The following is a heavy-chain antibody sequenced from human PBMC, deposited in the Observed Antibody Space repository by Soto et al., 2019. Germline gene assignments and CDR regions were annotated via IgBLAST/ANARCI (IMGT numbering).Heavy chain of an antibody. Sequence: GGSLRLSCAASGFTFSSYAMSWVRQAPGKGLEWVSAISGSGGSTYYADSVKGRFTISRDNSKNTLYLQMNSLRAEDTAVYYCAKAGGMARSYYYYMDVWGKGTTVTVSS. D-gene: IGHD5-12*01. CDR3: AKAGGMARSYYYYMDV. CDR2: ISGSGGST. CDR1: GFTFSSYA. J-gene: IGHJ6*03. V-gene: IGHV3-23*01.